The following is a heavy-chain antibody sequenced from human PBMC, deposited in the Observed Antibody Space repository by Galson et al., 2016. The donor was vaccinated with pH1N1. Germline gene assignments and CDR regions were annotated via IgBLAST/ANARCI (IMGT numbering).Heavy chain of an antibody. Sequence: SVKVSCKASGYSFTDYYVHWIRQAPGQGLEWMAIIKPTGGDKTYAQNFQGRVFVTRDTSTSTVYMEVTSLRSEDTAVYYCARAPYSNYHYYYFDFWGQGTLVTVSS. CDR2: IKPTGGDK. CDR1: GYSFTDYY. V-gene: IGHV1-46*01. D-gene: IGHD4-11*01. CDR3: ARAPYSNYHYYYFDF. J-gene: IGHJ4*02.